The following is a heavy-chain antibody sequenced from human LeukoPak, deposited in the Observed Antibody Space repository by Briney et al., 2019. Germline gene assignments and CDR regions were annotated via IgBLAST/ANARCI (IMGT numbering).Heavy chain of an antibody. J-gene: IGHJ4*02. Sequence: ASVKVSCKASGYTFTGYYMHWVRQAPGQGLEWMGRINPNSGGTNYAQKFQGRVTMTRDTSISTAYMELSRLRSGDTAVYYCARLLERGYSYGDDYWGQGTLVTVSS. CDR3: ARLLERGYSYGDDY. CDR1: GYTFTGYY. CDR2: INPNSGGT. V-gene: IGHV1-2*06. D-gene: IGHD5-18*01.